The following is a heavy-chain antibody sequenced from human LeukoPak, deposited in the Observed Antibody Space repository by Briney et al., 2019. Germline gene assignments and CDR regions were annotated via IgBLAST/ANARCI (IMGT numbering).Heavy chain of an antibody. J-gene: IGHJ3*02. CDR1: GFTFSTFA. Sequence: GGSLRLSCAASGFTFSTFAMSWVRQAPGKGLEWVSIISASGGSTYYADSVKGRFTISRDNSKNTLYLQMNSLRAEDRAVYYCASRQYDILTGYDGALDIWGQGTMVTDSS. V-gene: IGHV3-23*01. CDR3: ASRQYDILTGYDGALDI. D-gene: IGHD3-9*01. CDR2: ISASGGST.